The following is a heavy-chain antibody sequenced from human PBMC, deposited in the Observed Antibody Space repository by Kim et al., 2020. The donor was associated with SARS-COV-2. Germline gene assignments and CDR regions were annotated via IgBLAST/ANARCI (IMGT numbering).Heavy chain of an antibody. CDR3: AREGIAGYDSSGYYSDY. D-gene: IGHD3-22*01. J-gene: IGHJ4*02. CDR2: IIPIFGTA. V-gene: IGHV1-69*13. CDR1: GGTFSSYA. Sequence: SVKVSCKASGGTFSSYAISWVRQAPGQGLEWMGGIIPIFGTANYAQKFQGRVTITADESTSTAYMELSSLRSEDTAVYYCAREGIAGYDSSGYYSDYWGQGTVVTVSS.